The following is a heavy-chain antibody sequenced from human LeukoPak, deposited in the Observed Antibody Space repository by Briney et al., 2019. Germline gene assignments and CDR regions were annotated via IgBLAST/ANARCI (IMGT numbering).Heavy chain of an antibody. V-gene: IGHV3-23*01. CDR2: ISGSGGST. CDR1: GFTFSSYA. J-gene: IGHJ4*02. Sequence: GGSLRLSCAASGFTFSSYAMSWVRQAPGKGLEWVSAISGSGGSTYYADSMKGRFTISRDNSKNTLYLQMNSLRAEDTAVYYCAKGDQYRAASSSIDYWGQGTLVTVSS. CDR3: AKGDQYRAASSSIDY. D-gene: IGHD6-6*01.